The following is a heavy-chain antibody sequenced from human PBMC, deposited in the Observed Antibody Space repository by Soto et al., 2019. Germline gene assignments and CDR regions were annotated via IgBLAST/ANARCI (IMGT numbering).Heavy chain of an antibody. CDR2: INAGNGNT. V-gene: IGHV1-3*01. D-gene: IGHD3-10*01. CDR1: GYTFTSYA. J-gene: IGHJ4*02. CDR3: ARAIQEGSENDY. Sequence: GASVKVSCKASGYTFTSYAMHWVRQAPGQRREWMGWINAGNGNTKYSQKFQGRVTITRDTSASTAYMELSSLRSEDTAVYYCARAIQEGSENDYWGQGTLVTVSS.